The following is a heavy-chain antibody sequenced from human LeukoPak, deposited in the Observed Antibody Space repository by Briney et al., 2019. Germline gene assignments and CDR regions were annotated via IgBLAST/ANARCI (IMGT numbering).Heavy chain of an antibody. CDR2: INPNSGGT. CDR1: GYTFTGYY. V-gene: IGHV1-2*02. CDR3: ARGRITMVRGVNY. D-gene: IGHD3-10*01. Sequence: ASVKVSCKASGYTFTGYYMHWVRQAPGQGLEWMGWINPNSGGTNCAQKFQGRVTKTRDTSISTAYMELSRLRSDDTAVYYCARGRITMVRGVNYWGQGTLVTVSS. J-gene: IGHJ4*02.